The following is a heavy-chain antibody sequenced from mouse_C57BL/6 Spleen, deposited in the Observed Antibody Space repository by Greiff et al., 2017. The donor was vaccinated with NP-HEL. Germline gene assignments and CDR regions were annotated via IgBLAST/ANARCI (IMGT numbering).Heavy chain of an antibody. Sequence: QVKLQQPGAELVRPGTSVKLSCKASGYTFTSYWMHWVKQRPRQGLEWIGVIDPSDSYTNYNQKFKGKATLTVDTSSSTAYMQLSSLTSEDSAVYYCARVYYSNYGWYFDVWGTGTTVTVSS. J-gene: IGHJ1*03. CDR1: GYTFTSYW. D-gene: IGHD2-5*01. CDR3: ARVYYSNYGWYFDV. V-gene: IGHV1-59*01. CDR2: IDPSDSYT.